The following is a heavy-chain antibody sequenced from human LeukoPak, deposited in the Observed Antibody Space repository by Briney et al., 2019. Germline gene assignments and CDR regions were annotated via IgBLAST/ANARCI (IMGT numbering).Heavy chain of an antibody. J-gene: IGHJ4*02. CDR1: GFTFINYP. CDR3: GSGNYLYYFHY. Sequence: QPGGSLRLSCSASGFTFINYPMHWVRQAPGKGLEWVAVISYDGGNKYYADSVKGRFTISRDNSKNTLFLQMNSLRAEDTAVYYCGSGNYLYYFHYWGQGTLVTVSS. D-gene: IGHD3-10*01. CDR2: ISYDGGNK. V-gene: IGHV3-30*03.